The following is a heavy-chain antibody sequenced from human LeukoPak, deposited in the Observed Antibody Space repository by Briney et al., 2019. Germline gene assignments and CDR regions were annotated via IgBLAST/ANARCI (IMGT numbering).Heavy chain of an antibody. CDR1: GGSFSGYY. CDR2: INHSGST. Sequence: SETLSLTCAVYGGSFSGYYWSWIRQPPGKGLEWIGEINHSGSTNYNPSLKSRVTISVDTSKNQFSLKLSSVTAADTAVYYCARGKLGYSRSWQKRDYYYYGMDVWGQGTTVTVSS. CDR3: ARGKLGYSRSWQKRDYYYYGMDV. J-gene: IGHJ6*02. V-gene: IGHV4-34*01. D-gene: IGHD6-13*01.